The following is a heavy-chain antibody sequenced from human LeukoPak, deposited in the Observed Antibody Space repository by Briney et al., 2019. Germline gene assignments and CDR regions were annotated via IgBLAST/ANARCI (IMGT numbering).Heavy chain of an antibody. CDR2: INPSGGST. V-gene: IGHV1-46*01. CDR3: ARERKTFDY. J-gene: IGHJ4*02. Sequence: ASVKVSCKASGYTFISYYMHWVRQAPGQGLEWMGTINPSGGSTRYAQKFQGRVTMTRDTSTSTVYMELSSLRSEDTAVYYCARERKTFDYWGQGTLVTVSS. CDR1: GYTFISYY.